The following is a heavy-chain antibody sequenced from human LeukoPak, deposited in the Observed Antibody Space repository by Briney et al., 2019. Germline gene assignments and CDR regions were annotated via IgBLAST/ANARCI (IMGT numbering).Heavy chain of an antibody. CDR1: GYTFTGYY. CDR3: AGDRALVVAAKFATEPTNWFDP. D-gene: IGHD2-15*01. CDR2: INPNSGGT. V-gene: IGHV1-2*02. J-gene: IGHJ5*02. Sequence: ASVKVSCKASGYTFTGYYMHWVRQAPGQGLEWMGWINPNSGGTNYAQKFQGRVTMTRDTSISTAYMELSRLRSDDTAVYYCAGDRALVVAAKFATEPTNWFDPWGQGTLVTVSS.